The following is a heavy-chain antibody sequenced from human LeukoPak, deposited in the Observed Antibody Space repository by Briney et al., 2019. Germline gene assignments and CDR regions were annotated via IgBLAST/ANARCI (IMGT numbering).Heavy chain of an antibody. CDR3: ARDRHYYGSGSYYPRYYYYMDV. J-gene: IGHJ6*03. CDR1: GGTFSSYA. V-gene: IGHV1-69*05. CDR2: IIPIFGTA. Sequence: SVKVSCEASGGTFSSYAISWVRQAPGQGLEWMGGIIPIFGTANYAQKFQGRVTITTDESTSTAYMELSSLRSEDTAVYYCARDRHYYGSGSYYPRYYYYMDVWGKGTTVTVSS. D-gene: IGHD3-10*01.